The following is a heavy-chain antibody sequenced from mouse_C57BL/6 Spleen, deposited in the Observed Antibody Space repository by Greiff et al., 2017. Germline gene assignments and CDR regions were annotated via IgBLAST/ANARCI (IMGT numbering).Heavy chain of an antibody. CDR2: INPGSGGT. Sequence: QVQLQQSGAELVRPGTSVKVSCKASGYAFTNSLIEWVKQRPGQGLEWIGVINPGSGGTNYNEKFKGKATLTADKSSSTAYMQLSSLTSEDSAVYFCARSGYYGSTTWGQGTLVTVSA. J-gene: IGHJ3*01. V-gene: IGHV1-54*01. D-gene: IGHD1-1*01. CDR3: ARSGYYGSTT. CDR1: GYAFTNSL.